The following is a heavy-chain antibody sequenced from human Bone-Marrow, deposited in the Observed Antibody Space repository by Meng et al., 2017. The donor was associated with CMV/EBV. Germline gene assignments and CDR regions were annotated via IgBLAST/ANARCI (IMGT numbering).Heavy chain of an antibody. J-gene: IGHJ6*01. CDR3: ARDRMVTDIEYYYYGMDV. CDR2: IYSGGST. V-gene: IGHV3-53*01. Sequence: GESLKISCAASGFTFSSYWMSWVRQAPGKGLEWVSVIYSGGSTYYADSVKGRFTISRDNSKNTLYLQMNSLRAEDTAVYYCARDRMVTDIEYYYYGMDVWGQGTMVTVSS. D-gene: IGHD5-18*01. CDR1: GFTFSSYW.